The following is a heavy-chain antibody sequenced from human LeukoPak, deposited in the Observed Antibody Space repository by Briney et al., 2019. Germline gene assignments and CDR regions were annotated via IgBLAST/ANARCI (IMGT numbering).Heavy chain of an antibody. D-gene: IGHD3-3*01. CDR1: GYTFTSYD. Sequence: ASVKVSCKASGYTFTSYDINWVRQATGQGLEWMGWMNPNSGNTGYAQKFQGRVTMTRNTSISTAYMELSSLRSEDTAVYYCARRIYDFWSVYSYTNSFDYWGQGTLVTVSS. V-gene: IGHV1-8*01. J-gene: IGHJ4*02. CDR3: ARRIYDFWSVYSYTNSFDY. CDR2: MNPNSGNT.